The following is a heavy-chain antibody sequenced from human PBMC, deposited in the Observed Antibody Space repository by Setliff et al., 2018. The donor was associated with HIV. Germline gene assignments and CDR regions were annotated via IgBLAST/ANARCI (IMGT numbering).Heavy chain of an antibody. V-gene: IGHV3-15*01. J-gene: IGHJ4*02. Sequence: PGGSLRLSCAASGFSFASAWMNWVRRAPGKGLEWVARIRGEAHGGETGYAAALRGRFTISRDDSKNTLYLQMNSLKTDDTAVYYCTRFSEWSEDYWGQGTLVTVSS. D-gene: IGHD3-3*01. CDR3: TRFSEWSEDY. CDR2: IRGEAHGGET. CDR1: GFSFASAW.